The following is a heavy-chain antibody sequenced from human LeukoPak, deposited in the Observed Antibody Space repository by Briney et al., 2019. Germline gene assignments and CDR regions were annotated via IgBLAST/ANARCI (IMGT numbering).Heavy chain of an antibody. J-gene: IGHJ6*02. CDR3: ATSTPPNDYGDSYYGMDV. D-gene: IGHD4-17*01. CDR2: FDPEDGET. Sequence: ASVKVSCKVSGYTLTELSMHWVRQAPGKGFEWMGGFDPEDGETIYAQKFQGRVTMTEDTSTDTAYMELSSLRSEDTAVYYCATSTPPNDYGDSYYGMDVWGQGTTVTVSS. CDR1: GYTLTELS. V-gene: IGHV1-24*01.